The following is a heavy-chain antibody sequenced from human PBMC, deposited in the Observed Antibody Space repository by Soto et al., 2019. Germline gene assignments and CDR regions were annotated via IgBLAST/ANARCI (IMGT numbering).Heavy chain of an antibody. CDR1: GGSISSGDYY. CDR3: ARGYGIVVIRSFWFDP. J-gene: IGHJ5*02. D-gene: IGHD3-22*01. CDR2: IYYSGST. V-gene: IGHV4-30-4*01. Sequence: PSETLSLTCTVSGGSISSGDYYWSWIRQPPGKGLEWIGYIYYSGSTYYNPSLKSRVTISVDTSKNQFSLKLSSVTAAGTAVYYCARGYGIVVIRSFWFDPWGQGTLVTVSS.